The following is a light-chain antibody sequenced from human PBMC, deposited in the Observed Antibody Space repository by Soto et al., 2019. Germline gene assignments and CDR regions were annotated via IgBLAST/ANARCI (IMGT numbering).Light chain of an antibody. V-gene: IGKV4-1*01. CDR1: QNVLYSSKNKNY. Sequence: DIVMTQSPDSLAVSLGERATINCKSSQNVLYSSKNKNYLAWYQQKPGQPPKMLIYWASTRESGVPDRFSGSGSGTDFTLTISSLQAEDVAVYYCQQYYSTLTFGQGTKLEIK. CDR2: WAS. CDR3: QQYYSTLT. J-gene: IGKJ2*01.